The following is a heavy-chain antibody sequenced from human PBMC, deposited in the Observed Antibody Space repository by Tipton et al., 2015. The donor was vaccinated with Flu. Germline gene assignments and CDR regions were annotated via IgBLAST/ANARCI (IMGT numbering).Heavy chain of an antibody. V-gene: IGHV1-69*06. J-gene: IGHJ3*02. CDR2: IIPILDKA. CDR3: ASVGSSEYRLEAVDI. CDR1: GGTFSSYS. D-gene: IGHD3-22*01. Sequence: QLVQSGAELKKPGSSVKVSCKASGGTFSSYSISWVRQAPGQGLEWMGRIIPILDKAHYAQKFQGRVTITADKSSGTVSMELRSLTSEDTAVYFCASVGSSEYRLEAVDIWGQGTMVTVS.